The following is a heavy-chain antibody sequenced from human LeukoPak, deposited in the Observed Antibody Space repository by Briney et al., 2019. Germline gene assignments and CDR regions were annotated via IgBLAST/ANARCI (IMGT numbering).Heavy chain of an antibody. V-gene: IGHV4-39*01. D-gene: IGHD6-13*01. Sequence: SETLSLTCTVSGGSVSSSIYYWGWIRQPPGKGLEWIGSIFYSGSTHYNPSLKSRVTISVDTSKNQFSLKLSSVTAADTAVYYCARQAVAGTFPEPVRPGYYFDYWGQGTLVTVSS. J-gene: IGHJ4*02. CDR3: ARQAVAGTFPEPVRPGYYFDY. CDR2: IFYSGST. CDR1: GGSVSSSIYY.